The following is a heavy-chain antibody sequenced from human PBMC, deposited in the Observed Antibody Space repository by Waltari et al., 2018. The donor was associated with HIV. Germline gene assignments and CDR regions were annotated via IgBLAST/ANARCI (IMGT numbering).Heavy chain of an antibody. Sequence: EVQLLESGGGLVQPGGSLRLSCAASGFTFSSYAMSWVRQAPGKGLEWVSAISGSGGSTYYADSVKGRFTISRDNSKNTLYLQMYSLRAEDTAVYYCAKDGSYFGVFYNWFDPWGQGTLVTVSS. V-gene: IGHV3-23*01. J-gene: IGHJ5*02. CDR2: ISGSGGST. D-gene: IGHD3-3*01. CDR1: GFTFSSYA. CDR3: AKDGSYFGVFYNWFDP.